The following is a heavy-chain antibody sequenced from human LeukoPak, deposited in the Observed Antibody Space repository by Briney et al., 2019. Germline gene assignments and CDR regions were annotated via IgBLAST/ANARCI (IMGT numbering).Heavy chain of an antibody. CDR1: GGSISSSSYY. Sequence: SETLSLTFTVSGGSISSSSYYWGWIRQPPGKGLEWIGSIYYSGSTYYNPSLKSRVTISVDTSKNQFSLKLSSVTAADTAVYYCATQPGYGSGSSYYNWFDPWGQGTLVTVSS. CDR3: ATQPGYGSGSSYYNWFDP. V-gene: IGHV4-39*07. CDR2: IYYSGST. J-gene: IGHJ5*02. D-gene: IGHD3-10*01.